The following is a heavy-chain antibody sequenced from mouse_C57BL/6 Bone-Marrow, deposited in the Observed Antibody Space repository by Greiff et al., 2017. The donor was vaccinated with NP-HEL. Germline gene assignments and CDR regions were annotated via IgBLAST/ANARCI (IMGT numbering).Heavy chain of an antibody. Sequence: VQLQQSGPGLVQPSQSLSITCTVSGFSLTSYGVHWVRQSPGKGLEWLGVIWRGGSTDYNAAFMSRLSITKDNSKSQVFFKMNRLQADDTAIYYWAKGGYYGSSLAWFAYWGQGTLVTVSA. D-gene: IGHD1-1*01. CDR3: AKGGYYGSSLAWFAY. CDR1: GFSLTSYG. CDR2: IWRGGST. V-gene: IGHV2-5*01. J-gene: IGHJ3*01.